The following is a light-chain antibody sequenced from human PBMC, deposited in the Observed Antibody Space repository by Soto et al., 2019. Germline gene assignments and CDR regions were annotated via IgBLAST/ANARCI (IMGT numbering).Light chain of an antibody. CDR1: QSVSSN. CDR2: GAS. CDR3: QQYNNWPPLT. V-gene: IGKV3-15*01. J-gene: IGKJ4*02. Sequence: EIVMTQSPATLSVSPGERATLSCRASQSVSSNLDWYQQKPGQAPRLLIYGASTRANGIPARFSGSGSGTEFTLTISSLQSEDFAVYYCQQYNNWPPLTFGGGTKVEIK.